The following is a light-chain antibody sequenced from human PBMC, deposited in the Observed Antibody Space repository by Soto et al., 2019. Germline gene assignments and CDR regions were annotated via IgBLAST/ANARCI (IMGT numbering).Light chain of an antibody. Sequence: ELVMTQSPATLSLSPGEGATLSCRASQSVSSNLAWYQHKPGQAPRLLIYDTSTRATGVPTRFSGSGSGTDFTLTISRLEPEDFAVYYCQQYGSSPQLTFGGGTKVDIK. CDR1: QSVSSN. J-gene: IGKJ4*01. CDR3: QQYGSSPQLT. CDR2: DTS. V-gene: IGKV3-20*01.